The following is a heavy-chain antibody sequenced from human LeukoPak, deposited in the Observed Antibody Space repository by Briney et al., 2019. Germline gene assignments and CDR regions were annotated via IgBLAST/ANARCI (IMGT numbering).Heavy chain of an antibody. V-gene: IGHV4-59*11. CDR1: GGSISSHY. J-gene: IGHJ4*02. CDR3: ARDQFSTSWYGAFDF. CDR2: IYYSGST. Sequence: SETLSLTCTVSGGSISSHYWSWIRQPPGKGLEWIGYIYYSGSTNYNPSLKSRVTISVDTSKNQFSLKLSSVTAADTAVYYCARDQFSTSWYGAFDFWGQGILVTVSS. D-gene: IGHD6-13*01.